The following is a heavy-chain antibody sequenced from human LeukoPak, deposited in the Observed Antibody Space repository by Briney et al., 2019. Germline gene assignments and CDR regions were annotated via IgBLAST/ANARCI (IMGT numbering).Heavy chain of an antibody. CDR1: GFTFSSYS. J-gene: IGHJ4*02. D-gene: IGHD6-6*01. Sequence: GGSLRLSCAASGFTFSSYSMNWVRQAPGKGLEWASYISSSSSTIYYADSVKGRFTISRDNAKNSLYLQMSSLRAEDTAIYYCARDFRMWSNSSEVVHYWGQGTLVTVSS. V-gene: IGHV3-48*04. CDR2: ISSSSSTI. CDR3: ARDFRMWSNSSEVVHY.